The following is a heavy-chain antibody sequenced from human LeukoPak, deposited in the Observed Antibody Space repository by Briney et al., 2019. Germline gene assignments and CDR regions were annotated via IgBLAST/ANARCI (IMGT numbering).Heavy chain of an antibody. CDR3: AKRGVVIRVILVGFHKEAYYFDS. J-gene: IGHJ4*02. D-gene: IGHD3-22*01. V-gene: IGHV3-23*01. CDR1: GITLSNYG. CDR2: ISDRGSRR. Sequence: GGSLRLSCAVSGITLSNYGMSWVRQAPGKGLEWVAGISDRGSRRNYADSVKGSFTISTDHPKNTLYLQMNSLRAEDTAVYFCAKRGVVIRVILVGFHKEAYYFDSWGQGALVTVSS.